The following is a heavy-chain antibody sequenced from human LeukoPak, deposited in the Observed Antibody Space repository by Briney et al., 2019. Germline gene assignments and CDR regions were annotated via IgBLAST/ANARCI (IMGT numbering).Heavy chain of an antibody. D-gene: IGHD3-10*01. Sequence: GGSLRLSCAASGFTFSNYGMSWVRQAPGKGLEWVSVISGSGGSTYHADSVKGRFTISRDNAKNSLYLQMTSLRAEDTAVYYCARDLSYGSGDYWGQGILVTVSS. V-gene: IGHV3-23*01. CDR1: GFTFSNYG. J-gene: IGHJ4*02. CDR2: ISGSGGST. CDR3: ARDLSYGSGDY.